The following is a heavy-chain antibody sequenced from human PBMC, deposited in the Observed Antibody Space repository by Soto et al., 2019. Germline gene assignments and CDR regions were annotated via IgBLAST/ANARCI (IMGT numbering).Heavy chain of an antibody. CDR3: ARVENNWNYYYGMDV. Sequence: ASVKVSCKASGYTFTGYYMHWVRQAPGQGLEWMGWINPNSGGTNYAQKFQGRVTMTRDTSISTAYMELSRLRSDDTAVYYCARVENNWNYYYGMDVWGQGTTVNVSS. CDR2: INPNSGGT. CDR1: GYTFTGYY. D-gene: IGHD1-20*01. J-gene: IGHJ6*02. V-gene: IGHV1-2*02.